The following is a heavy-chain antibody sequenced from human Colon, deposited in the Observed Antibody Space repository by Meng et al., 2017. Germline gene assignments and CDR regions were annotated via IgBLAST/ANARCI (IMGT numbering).Heavy chain of an antibody. V-gene: IGHV3-30*04. Sequence: GESLKISCAASGFTFSSYAMHWVRQAPGKGLEWVAVISYDGSNKYYADSVKGRFTISRDNSKNTLYLQMNSLRAEDTAVYYCARKFDYFDYWGQGTLVTVSS. CDR2: ISYDGSNK. J-gene: IGHJ4*02. CDR3: ARKFDYFDY. CDR1: GFTFSSYA.